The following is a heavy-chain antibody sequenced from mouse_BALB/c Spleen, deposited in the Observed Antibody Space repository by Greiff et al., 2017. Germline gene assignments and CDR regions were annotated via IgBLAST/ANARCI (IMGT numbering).Heavy chain of an antibody. D-gene: IGHD1-1*01. CDR3: ASRSHYSYGSSYVDY. J-gene: IGHJ2*01. CDR1: GYTFTSYW. CDR2: IDPSNSET. V-gene: IGHV1S127*01. Sequence: QVQLQQSGPELVRPGASVKMSCKASGYTFTSYWMHWVKQRPGQGLEWIGMIDPSNSETRLNQKFKDKATLNVDKTSNTAYLQLSSLTSEDSAVYYCASRSHYSYGSSYVDYWGQGTTLTGSS.